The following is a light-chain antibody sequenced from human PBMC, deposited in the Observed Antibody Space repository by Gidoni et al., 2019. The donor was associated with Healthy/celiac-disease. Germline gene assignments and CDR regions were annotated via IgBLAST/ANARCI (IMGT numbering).Light chain of an antibody. Sequence: SYELTQPPSVSVSPGQTASITCSGDKLGDKYACWYQQTPSQSPVLVIYQDSKRPSGIPERFSGSNSGNTATLTISGTQAMDEADYYCQAWDSSTGVFGGGTKLTVL. J-gene: IGLJ2*01. CDR1: KLGDKY. CDR3: QAWDSSTGV. V-gene: IGLV3-1*01. CDR2: QDS.